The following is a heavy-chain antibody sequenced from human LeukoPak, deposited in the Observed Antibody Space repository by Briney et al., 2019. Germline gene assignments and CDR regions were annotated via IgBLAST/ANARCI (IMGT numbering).Heavy chain of an antibody. CDR3: ARMVRDHWGWFDP. CDR1: GFTFSTNE. Sequence: GGSLRLSCAASGFTFSTNEMNWVRQAPGKGLEWVSYISSSGSTIYYADSVKGRFTISRDNAKNSLYLQMNSLRAEDTAVYYCARMVRDHWGWFDPWGQGTLVTVSS. J-gene: IGHJ5*02. D-gene: IGHD3-10*01. CDR2: ISSSGSTI. V-gene: IGHV3-48*03.